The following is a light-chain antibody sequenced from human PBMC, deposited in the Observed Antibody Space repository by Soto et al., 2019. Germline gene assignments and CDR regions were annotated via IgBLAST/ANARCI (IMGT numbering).Light chain of an antibody. CDR1: SSDIGAYNY. J-gene: IGLJ3*02. Sequence: QSALTQPASVSGSPGQSITISCTGTSSDIGAYNYVSWYQQHPGKAPKLMIYEVGNRPSGVSDRFSGSKYGSTASLTISGLQAEDEADYYCSSYTRSNTWVFAEGTKVTVL. CDR2: EVG. V-gene: IGLV2-14*01. CDR3: SSYTRSNTWV.